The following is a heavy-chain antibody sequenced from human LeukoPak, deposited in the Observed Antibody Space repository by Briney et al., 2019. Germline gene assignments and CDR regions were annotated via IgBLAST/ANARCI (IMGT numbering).Heavy chain of an antibody. J-gene: IGHJ4*02. CDR3: ARAHNWKYGTFDY. CDR2: ISSSSSYI. Sequence: GGSLRLSCTASGFTFSSYSMNWVRQAPGKGLEWVSCISSSSSYIYYADSVKGRFTISRDNAKNSLYLQMNSLRVEDTAVYYCARAHNWKYGTFDYWGQGTLVTVSS. D-gene: IGHD1-7*01. V-gene: IGHV3-21*01. CDR1: GFTFSSYS.